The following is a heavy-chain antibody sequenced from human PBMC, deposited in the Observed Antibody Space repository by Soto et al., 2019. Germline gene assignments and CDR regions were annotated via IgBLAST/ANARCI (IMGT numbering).Heavy chain of an antibody. CDR2: ISGSGGST. Sequence: SLRLSCAASGFTFSRYAMSWVRQAPGKGLEWVSAISGSGGSTYYADSVKGRFTISRDNSKNTLYLQMKSRRAEDTAVYYCAKVREYQLLDDYYYGMDVWGQGT. CDR1: GFTFSRYA. D-gene: IGHD2-2*01. J-gene: IGHJ6*01. CDR3: AKVREYQLLDDYYYGMDV. V-gene: IGHV3-23*01.